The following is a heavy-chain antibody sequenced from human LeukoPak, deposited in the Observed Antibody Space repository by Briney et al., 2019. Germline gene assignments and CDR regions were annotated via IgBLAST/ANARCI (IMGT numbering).Heavy chain of an antibody. D-gene: IGHD4-23*01. J-gene: IGHJ5*02. CDR3: ARGLRWYTNWFDP. V-gene: IGHV4-39*01. Sequence: SETLSLTCSVSGGSITSSSYYWGWIRQSPEKGLEWIGSIYYTVGTHYSPSLKSRVTISVDTSKNQFSLRLSSVTAADTAVYYCARGLRWYTNWFDPWGQGTLVTVSS. CDR1: GGSITSSSYY. CDR2: IYYTVGT.